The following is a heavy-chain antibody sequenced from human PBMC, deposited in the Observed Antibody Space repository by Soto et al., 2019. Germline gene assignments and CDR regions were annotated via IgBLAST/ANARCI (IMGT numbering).Heavy chain of an antibody. Sequence: SETLSLTCTVSGGSISSYYWSWIRQPPGKGLEWIGYIYYSGSTNYNPSLKSRVTISVDTSKNQFSLKLSPVTAADTAVYYCARGTYCTNGVCFRDYYYYMDVWGKGTTVTVSS. V-gene: IGHV4-59*01. J-gene: IGHJ6*03. CDR3: ARGTYCTNGVCFRDYYYYMDV. CDR1: GGSISSYY. D-gene: IGHD2-8*01. CDR2: IYYSGST.